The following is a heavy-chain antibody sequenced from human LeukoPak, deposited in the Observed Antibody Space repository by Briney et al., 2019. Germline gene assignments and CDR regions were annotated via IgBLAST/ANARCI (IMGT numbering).Heavy chain of an antibody. CDR1: GFTFSDYY. Sequence: GGSLRLSCAASGFTFSDYYMSWIRQAPGKGLEWVTFIRYDGGNKYYADSVKGRFTISRDNSKNTLYLQMNSLRAEDTAVYYCAKEGPERYYYGSGSYWYWGQGTLVTVSS. CDR3: AKEGPERYYYGSGSYWY. CDR2: IRYDGGNK. D-gene: IGHD3-10*01. J-gene: IGHJ4*02. V-gene: IGHV3-30*02.